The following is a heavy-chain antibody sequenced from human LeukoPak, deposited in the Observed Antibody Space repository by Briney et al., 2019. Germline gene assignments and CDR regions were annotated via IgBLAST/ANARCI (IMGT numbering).Heavy chain of an antibody. CDR2: INSDGSST. V-gene: IGHV3-74*01. J-gene: IGHJ4*02. CDR3: ARGPYDILTGYYGYYFDY. CDR1: GFTFSSYW. Sequence: PGGSLRLSCAASGFTFSSYWMHWVRQAPGKGLVWVSRINSDGSSTSYADSMKGRFTISRDNAKNTLYLQMNSLRAEDTAVYYCARGPYDILTGYYGYYFDYWGQGTLVTVSS. D-gene: IGHD3-9*01.